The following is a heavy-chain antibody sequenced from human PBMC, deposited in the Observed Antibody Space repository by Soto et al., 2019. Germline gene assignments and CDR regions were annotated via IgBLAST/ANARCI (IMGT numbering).Heavy chain of an antibody. CDR2: IFSNDEK. CDR3: ARTSITGTTLNDYYYYGMDV. J-gene: IGHJ6*02. D-gene: IGHD1-20*01. V-gene: IGHV2-26*01. CDR1: GFSLSNARMG. Sequence: QVTLKESGPVLVKPTETLTLTCTVSGFSLSNARMGVSWIRQPPGKALEWLAHIFSNDEKSYSTSLKSRITISKDTSKSQVVLTRTNMDAVVTATYYCARTSITGTTLNDYYYYGMDVWGQGTTVTVSS.